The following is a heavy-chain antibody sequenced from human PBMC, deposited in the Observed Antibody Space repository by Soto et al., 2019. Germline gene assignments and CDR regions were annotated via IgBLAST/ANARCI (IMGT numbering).Heavy chain of an antibody. J-gene: IGHJ6*03. Sequence: PGGSLRLSCAASGFTFSSYAMSWVRQAPGKGLEWVSAISGSGGSTYYADSVKGRFTISRDNSKNTLYLQMNSLRAEDTAVYYCAKGYCSGGSCYFPYYYYMDVWGKGTTVTVSS. D-gene: IGHD2-15*01. V-gene: IGHV3-23*01. CDR1: GFTFSSYA. CDR2: ISGSGGST. CDR3: AKGYCSGGSCYFPYYYYMDV.